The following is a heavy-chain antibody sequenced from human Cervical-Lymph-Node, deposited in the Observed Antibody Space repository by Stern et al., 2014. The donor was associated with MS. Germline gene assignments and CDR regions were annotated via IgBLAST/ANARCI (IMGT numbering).Heavy chain of an antibody. J-gene: IGHJ4*02. Sequence: EVHLVASGGGLVQPGESLRLSCAASGFTFSTYWMHWVRQVVGKGLVWVSRIRGDGRDTNYADSVKGRFIISRDNAKNTLYLQMNSLRVEDTAVYYCAKDLVLGSGSLGYWGQGALVTVSS. CDR3: AKDLVLGSGSLGY. D-gene: IGHD3-10*01. CDR1: GFTFSTYW. CDR2: IRGDGRDT. V-gene: IGHV3-74*01.